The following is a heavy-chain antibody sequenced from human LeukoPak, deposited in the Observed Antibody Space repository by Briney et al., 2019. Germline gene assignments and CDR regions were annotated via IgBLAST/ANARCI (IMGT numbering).Heavy chain of an antibody. D-gene: IGHD5-12*01. V-gene: IGHV3-23*01. CDR3: AKEGGGYDLYYYYYMDV. J-gene: IGHJ6*03. CDR2: ISGSGGST. Sequence: QPGGSLRLSCAASGFTFSSYSMNWVRQAPGKGLEWVSAISGSGGSTYYADSVKGRFTISRDNSKNTLYLQMNSLRAEDTAVYYCAKEGGGYDLYYYYYMDVWGKGTTVTISS. CDR1: GFTFSSYS.